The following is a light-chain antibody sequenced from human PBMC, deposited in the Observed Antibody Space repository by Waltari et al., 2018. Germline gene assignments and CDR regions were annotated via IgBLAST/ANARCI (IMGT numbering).Light chain of an antibody. CDR3: CSYAASAPTLV. CDR1: TSDVGNYNL. V-gene: IGLV2-23*02. Sequence: QSALTQPAPVSGTPGQSITISCTGTTSDVGNYNLVSWYQQHPGKAPKLMICEVIKRPSGVSDRFSGSKSDNTASLTISRLQAEDEAAYYCCSYAASAPTLVFGGGTNLTVL. J-gene: IGLJ3*02. CDR2: EVI.